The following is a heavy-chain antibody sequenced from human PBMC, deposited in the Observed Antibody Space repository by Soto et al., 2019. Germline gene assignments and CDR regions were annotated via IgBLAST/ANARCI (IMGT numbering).Heavy chain of an antibody. CDR2: ISGRGDST. V-gene: IGHV3-23*01. CDR3: AKSRAVAGTGHFDY. J-gene: IGHJ4*02. Sequence: EVQLLESGGGLVQPGGSLRLSCAASGFTFSNYAMSWVRQAPGKGLEWVSTISGRGDSTYYADSVKGHFTNSRDNSKNTLYLQMNSLRAGDTAVYYCAKSRAVAGTGHFDYWGQGTLVTVSS. D-gene: IGHD6-19*01. CDR1: GFTFSNYA.